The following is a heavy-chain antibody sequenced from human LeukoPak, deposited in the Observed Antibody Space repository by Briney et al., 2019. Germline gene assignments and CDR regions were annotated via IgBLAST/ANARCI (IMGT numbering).Heavy chain of an antibody. CDR1: GFTFSSYA. Sequence: GGSLRLSCAASGFTFSSYAMTWVRQAPGKGLEWVSVISGSGGGTYYADSVKGRFTISGDNSKNTLYLQMNSLRADDTAVYYCAKNFGGSYGWTFDYWGQGTLVTVSS. CDR3: AKNFGGSYGWTFDY. CDR2: ISGSGGGT. J-gene: IGHJ4*02. V-gene: IGHV3-23*01. D-gene: IGHD3-10*01.